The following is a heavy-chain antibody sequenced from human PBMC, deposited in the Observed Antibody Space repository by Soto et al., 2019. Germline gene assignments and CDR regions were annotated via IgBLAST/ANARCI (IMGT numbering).Heavy chain of an antibody. Sequence: SVKVSCKASGGTFSSNTSSWVRQAPGQGLEWMGRIIPILGIANYAQKFQGRVTITADKSTSTAYMELSSLRSEDTAVYYCASPLKGIDYWGQGTLVTVSS. V-gene: IGHV1-69*02. CDR1: GGTFSSNT. J-gene: IGHJ4*02. CDR3: ASPLKGIDY. CDR2: IIPILGIA. D-gene: IGHD2-8*01.